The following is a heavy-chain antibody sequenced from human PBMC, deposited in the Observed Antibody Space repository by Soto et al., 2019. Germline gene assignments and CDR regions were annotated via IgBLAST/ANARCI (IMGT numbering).Heavy chain of an antibody. D-gene: IGHD1-7*01. Sequence: GGALGVCCSSSGFTFSTYSMTWVRQAPGKGLEWVAHITATGGNTYYADSVRGRFTISRDTSGNTLYLQMNSLRAEDTALYYCAKCMQAYWNYDAHHIWGQGTMVTV. J-gene: IGHJ3*02. CDR1: GFTFSTYS. V-gene: IGHV3-23*01. CDR3: AKCMQAYWNYDAHHI. CDR2: ITATGGNT.